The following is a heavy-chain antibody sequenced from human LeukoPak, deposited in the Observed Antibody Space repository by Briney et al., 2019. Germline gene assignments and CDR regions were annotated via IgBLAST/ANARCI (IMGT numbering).Heavy chain of an antibody. V-gene: IGHV4-4*07. CDR1: GGSISSYY. CDR3: ARGLYYYGSGSSANWFDP. CDR2: IYTSGST. D-gene: IGHD3-10*01. J-gene: IGHJ5*02. Sequence: SETLSLTCTVSGGSISSYYWSWIRQPAGKGLEWIGRIYTSGSTNYNPSLKSRVTMSVDTSKNQFSLKLSSVTAADTAVYYCARGLYYYGSGSSANWFDPWGQGTLVTVSS.